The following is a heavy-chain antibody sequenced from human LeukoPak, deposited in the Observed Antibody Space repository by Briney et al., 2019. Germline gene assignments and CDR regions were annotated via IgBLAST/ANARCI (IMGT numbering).Heavy chain of an antibody. V-gene: IGHV3-48*04. D-gene: IGHD5-12*01. CDR3: ARGTGYGVFDI. CDR1: GFTFSTYD. Sequence: GGSLRLSCAASGFTFSTYDMNWVRQAPGKGLEWISFISSSGVTVHYADSVKGRFTISRGNAKNTLYLQMNSLRAEDTAVYYCARGTGYGVFDIWGQGTMVTVSS. J-gene: IGHJ3*02. CDR2: ISSSGVTV.